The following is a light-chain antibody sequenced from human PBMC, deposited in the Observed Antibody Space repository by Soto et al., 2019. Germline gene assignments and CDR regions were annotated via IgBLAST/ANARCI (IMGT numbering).Light chain of an antibody. CDR1: NSNIGTYT. Sequence: QPALTQPPSASGTPGQRVIISCSGSNSNIGTYTVNWYQQLPGTAPKLLIYTDYQRPSGVPDRFSGSKSGTSASLAISGLQSDDEADYYCASGDDSLSGGVFGGGTKVTVL. J-gene: IGLJ3*02. CDR3: ASGDDSLSGGV. CDR2: TDY. V-gene: IGLV1-44*01.